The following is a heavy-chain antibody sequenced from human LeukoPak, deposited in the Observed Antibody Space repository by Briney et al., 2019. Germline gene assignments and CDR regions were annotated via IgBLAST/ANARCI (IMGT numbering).Heavy chain of an antibody. V-gene: IGHV1-69*05. D-gene: IGHD3-3*01. J-gene: IGHJ4*02. Sequence: SVKVSCKASGGTFSSYAISWVRQAPGQGLEWMGGIIPIFGTANYAQKFQGRVTITTDESTSTAYMELSSLRSDDTAVYYCARGAATHFWSGYYLVYWGQGTLVTVSS. CDR3: ARGAATHFWSGYYLVY. CDR2: IIPIFGTA. CDR1: GGTFSSYA.